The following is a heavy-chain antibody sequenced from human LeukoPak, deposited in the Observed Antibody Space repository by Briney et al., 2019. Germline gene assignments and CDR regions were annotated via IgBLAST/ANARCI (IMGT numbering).Heavy chain of an antibody. CDR3: VRFRTSYLGLIDP. CDR2: IYSSGST. D-gene: IGHD6-6*01. V-gene: IGHV4-31*03. CDR1: GGSISSGGYY. Sequence: SETLSLTCTVSGGSISSGGYYWSWIRQHPGKGLEWIGYIYSSGSTYYNPSLKSRVTISGGTSKNQFSLRLSSVTAADTAVYYCVRFRTSYLGLIDPWGQGTLVTVSS. J-gene: IGHJ5*02.